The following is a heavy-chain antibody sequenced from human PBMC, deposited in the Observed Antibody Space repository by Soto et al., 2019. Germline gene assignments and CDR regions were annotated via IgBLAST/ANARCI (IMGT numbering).Heavy chain of an antibody. J-gene: IGHJ4*02. CDR2: ISAYNGNT. CDR1: GYTFTSYG. D-gene: IGHD2-2*01. V-gene: IGHV1-18*01. Sequence: QVQLVQSGAEVKKPGASVKVSCKASGYTFTSYGISWVRQAPGQGLEWMGWISAYNGNTNYAQKLQGRVTMTTDTSTSTDYMELRSLRSDDTAVYYCAREGTDCSSTSCYGFDYWGQGTLVTVSS. CDR3: AREGTDCSSTSCYGFDY.